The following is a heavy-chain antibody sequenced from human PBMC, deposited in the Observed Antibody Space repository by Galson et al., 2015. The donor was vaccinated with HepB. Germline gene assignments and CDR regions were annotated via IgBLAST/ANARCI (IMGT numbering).Heavy chain of an antibody. Sequence: SLRLSCAASGFTFSSYGMHWVRQAPGKGLEWVAFIRYDGSNKYYADSVKGRFTISRDNSKNTLYLQMNSLRAEDTAVYYCATEGLAYCGGDCYWRDAFDIWGQGTVVTVSS. CDR2: IRYDGSNK. J-gene: IGHJ3*02. V-gene: IGHV3-30*02. D-gene: IGHD2-21*02. CDR1: GFTFSSYG. CDR3: ATEGLAYCGGDCYWRDAFDI.